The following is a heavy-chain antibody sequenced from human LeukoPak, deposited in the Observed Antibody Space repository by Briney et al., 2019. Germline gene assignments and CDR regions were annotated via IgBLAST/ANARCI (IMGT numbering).Heavy chain of an antibody. CDR2: IYYSGNT. CDR3: ARWSQLTTIPAY. CDR1: GVSISSSNSY. V-gene: IGHV4-39*01. J-gene: IGHJ4*02. Sequence: SETLSLTCTVSGVSISSSNSYWGWIRQPPGKGLEWIGSIYYSGNTYYNASLKSQVSISIDTSKNQFSLRLTSVTAADTAVYYCARWSQLTTIPAYWGQGTLVTVSS. D-gene: IGHD4/OR15-4a*01.